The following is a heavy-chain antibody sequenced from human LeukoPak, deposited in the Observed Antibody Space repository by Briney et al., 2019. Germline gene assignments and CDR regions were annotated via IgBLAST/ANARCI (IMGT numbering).Heavy chain of an antibody. CDR2: IGTYDGHT. J-gene: IGHJ4*02. V-gene: IGHV1-18*01. Sequence: ASVKVSCKTSGYSVTDYIIAWVRQAPGQGLEWLGWIGTYDGHTSYAQKVQGRVTMTTDTSATTAYLELRSLTSDDTALYYCARLMDNNYDGSAFDYWGQGTLVTVSS. CDR3: ARLMDNNYDGSAFDY. D-gene: IGHD3-22*01. CDR1: GYSVTDYI.